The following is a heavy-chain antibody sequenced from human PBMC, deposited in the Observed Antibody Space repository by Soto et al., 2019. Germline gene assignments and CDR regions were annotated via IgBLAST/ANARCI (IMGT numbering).Heavy chain of an antibody. CDR2: MNPNSGNT. J-gene: IGHJ6*01. CDR3: ASSRTKYCSGGSCYSDSMDV. CDR1: GYTFTSYG. D-gene: IGHD2-15*01. Sequence: ASVKFSCKASGYTFTSYGISWVRQATGQGLEWMVWMNPNSGNTGYAQKFQCRVTMTRNTSISTAYMELSSLRSADTAVYYCASSRTKYCSGGSCYSDSMDVWRQGATVTVSS. V-gene: IGHV1-8*02.